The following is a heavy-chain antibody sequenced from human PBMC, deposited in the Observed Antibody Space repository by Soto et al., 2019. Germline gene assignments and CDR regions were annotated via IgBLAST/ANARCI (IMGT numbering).Heavy chain of an antibody. CDR3: ARDQETRDFDY. Sequence: QVQLVQSGAEVKKPGASVKVSCKASGYTFTSYAMHWVRQAPGQRLEWMGWINAGNGNTKYSQKFQGRVTITRDTCASTAYMERSRLRSEDTAVYYCARDQETRDFDYWGQGTLVTVSS. CDR1: GYTFTSYA. D-gene: IGHD4-17*01. J-gene: IGHJ4*02. CDR2: INAGNGNT. V-gene: IGHV1-3*01.